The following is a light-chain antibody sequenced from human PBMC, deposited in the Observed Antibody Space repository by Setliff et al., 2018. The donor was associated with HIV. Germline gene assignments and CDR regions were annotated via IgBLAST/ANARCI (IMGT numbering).Light chain of an antibody. CDR1: SSDVGGYNR. CDR3: SSYTSSSTPYV. V-gene: IGLV2-18*02. CDR2: DVS. Sequence: QSVLTQPPSVSGSPGQSVTISCTGTSSDVGGYNRVSWYQQPPGTAPKLMIYDVSSRPSGVPDRFSGSKSGYTAPLTISGLQAEDEADYYCSSYTSSSTPYVFGTGTKVTVL. J-gene: IGLJ1*01.